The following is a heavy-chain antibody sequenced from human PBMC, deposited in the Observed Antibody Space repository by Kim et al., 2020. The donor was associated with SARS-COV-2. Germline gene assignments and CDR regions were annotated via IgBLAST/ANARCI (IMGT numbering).Heavy chain of an antibody. CDR2: INSDGSST. J-gene: IGHJ3*02. Sequence: GGSLRLSCAASGFTFSSYWMHWVRQAPGKGLVWVSRINSDGSSTSYADSVKGRFTISRDNAKNTLYLQMNSLRAEDTAVYYCARGRKGGYCSGGSCYSDAFDIWGQGTMVTVSS. CDR1: GFTFSSYW. CDR3: ARGRKGGYCSGGSCYSDAFDI. D-gene: IGHD2-15*01. V-gene: IGHV3-74*01.